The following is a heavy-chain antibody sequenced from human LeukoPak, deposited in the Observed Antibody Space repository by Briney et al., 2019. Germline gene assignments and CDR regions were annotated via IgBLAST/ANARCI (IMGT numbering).Heavy chain of an antibody. J-gene: IGHJ4*02. Sequence: PGGSLRLSCAASGFTFSNYAMSWVRQAPGKGLEWVSAISGGGVSTYYAASVKGRFTISRDNSKNTLYLQMNSLRAEDTAVYYCAKAVTVASFDYWGQGTLVTVS. D-gene: IGHD4-17*01. V-gene: IGHV3-23*01. CDR3: AKAVTVASFDY. CDR1: GFTFSNYA. CDR2: ISGGGVST.